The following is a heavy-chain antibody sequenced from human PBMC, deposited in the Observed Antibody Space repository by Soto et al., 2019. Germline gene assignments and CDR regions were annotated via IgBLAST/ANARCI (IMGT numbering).Heavy chain of an antibody. J-gene: IGHJ4*02. D-gene: IGHD6-6*01. V-gene: IGHV4-39*01. Sequence: SETLSLACTVSGGSISSSSYYWGWIRQPPGKGLEWIGSIYYSGSTYYNPSLKSRVTISVDTSKNQFSLKLSSVTAADTAVYYCARIGSSSHLRATHFDYWGQGTLVTVSS. CDR3: ARIGSSSHLRATHFDY. CDR1: GGSISSSSYY. CDR2: IYYSGST.